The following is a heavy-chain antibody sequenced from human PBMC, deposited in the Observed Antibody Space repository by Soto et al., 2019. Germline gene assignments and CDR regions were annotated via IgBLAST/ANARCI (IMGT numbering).Heavy chain of an antibody. CDR3: ARDCHGGGCYPMY. D-gene: IGHD2-15*01. J-gene: IGHJ4*02. V-gene: IGHV1-18*04. CDR1: GYTFASYG. Sequence: QVQLVQSGGEMKKPGASVKVSCKASGYTFASYGISWVRQAPGQGPEWMGWISGYNGNTNYAQRLQGRVTMTTDTSTSTAYMELRSLRSDDTAVYYCARDCHGGGCYPMYWGQGTLVTVSS. CDR2: ISGYNGNT.